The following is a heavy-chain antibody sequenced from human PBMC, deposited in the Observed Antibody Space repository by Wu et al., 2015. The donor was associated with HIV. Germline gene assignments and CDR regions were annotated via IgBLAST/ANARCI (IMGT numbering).Heavy chain of an antibody. V-gene: IGHV1-69*01. Sequence: QVQLVQSGGEAKKPGSSVKVSCKASGGTFSSYAISWVRQAPGQGLEWMGGIIPIFGTANYAQKFQGRVTITADESTSTAYMELSSLRSEDTAVYYCARAQGGSYDILTGQGSRNWFDPWGXGKPWSPSPQ. CDR2: IIPIFGTA. CDR1: GGTFSSYA. D-gene: IGHD3-9*01. J-gene: IGHJ5*02. CDR3: ARAQGGSYDILTGQGSRNWFDP.